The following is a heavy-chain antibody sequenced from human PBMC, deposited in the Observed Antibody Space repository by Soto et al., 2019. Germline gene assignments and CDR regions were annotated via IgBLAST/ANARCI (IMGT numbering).Heavy chain of an antibody. V-gene: IGHV3-30-3*01. CDR1: GVTFSNYS. J-gene: IGHJ6*02. CDR3: ERLVSNYARSQRDYYGMDV. Sequence: SLIVSWASSGVTFSNYSMHLVLQAPGKGLEWVAVISYDGSNKYYADSVKGRFTISRDNSKNTLHLQMNSLRAEDTAVYYCERLVSNYARSQRDYYGMDVCGQRTTVTVSS. CDR2: ISYDGSNK. D-gene: IGHD1-7*01.